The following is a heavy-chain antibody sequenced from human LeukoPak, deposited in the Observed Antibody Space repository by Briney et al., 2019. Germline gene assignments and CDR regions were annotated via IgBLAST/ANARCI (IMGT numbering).Heavy chain of an antibody. V-gene: IGHV3-30*18. CDR2: ISHDGSVK. D-gene: IGHD6-19*01. CDR1: GITYNRCV. J-gene: IGHJ4*02. Sequence: GGSLRLSCAASGITYNRCVMHWVRQAPGEGLEWVARISHDGSVKNYADSVKGRFTISRDNSRDTLFLQMDSLRVEDTGVYYCAKKAVAGSFDYWGQGTLVTVSS. CDR3: AKKAVAGSFDY.